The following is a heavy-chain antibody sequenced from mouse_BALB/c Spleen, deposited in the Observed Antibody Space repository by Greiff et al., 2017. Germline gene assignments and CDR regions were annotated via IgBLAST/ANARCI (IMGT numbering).Heavy chain of an antibody. Sequence: LVESGAELVKPGASVKLSCTASGFNIKDTYMHWVKQRPEQGLEWIGRIDPANGNTKYDPKFQGKATITADTSSNTAYLQLSSLTSEDTAVYYCARGGYDDYYYAMDYWGQGTSVTVSS. V-gene: IGHV14-3*02. CDR2: IDPANGNT. D-gene: IGHD2-2*01. CDR3: ARGGYDDYYYAMDY. CDR1: GFNIKDTY. J-gene: IGHJ4*01.